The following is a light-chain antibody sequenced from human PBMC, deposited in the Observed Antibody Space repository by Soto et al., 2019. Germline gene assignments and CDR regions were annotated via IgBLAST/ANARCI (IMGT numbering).Light chain of an antibody. J-gene: IGKJ1*01. Sequence: ENLLTQSPDTLSLSAGERATLFCRASQSVSTNLAWYQQKPGQSPRLLIYGTSTRATGVPARFSGGGSGTEFTLTINSLQSEDFAVYFCHQYNFWPTFGQGTKVDIK. CDR3: HQYNFWPT. CDR1: QSVSTN. V-gene: IGKV3-15*01. CDR2: GTS.